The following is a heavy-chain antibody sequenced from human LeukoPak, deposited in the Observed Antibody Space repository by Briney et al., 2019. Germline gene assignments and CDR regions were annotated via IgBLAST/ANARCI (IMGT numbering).Heavy chain of an antibody. CDR1: GGSISSGGYS. D-gene: IGHD4-17*01. Sequence: KPSQTLSLTCAVSGGSISSGGYSWSWIRQPPGKGLEWIGYIYHSGSTYYNPSLKSRVTISVDRSKNQFSLKLSSVTAADTAVYYCARGYGDPAGGMGVWGQGTTVTVSS. J-gene: IGHJ6*02. CDR3: ARGYGDPAGGMGV. V-gene: IGHV4-30-2*01. CDR2: IYHSGST.